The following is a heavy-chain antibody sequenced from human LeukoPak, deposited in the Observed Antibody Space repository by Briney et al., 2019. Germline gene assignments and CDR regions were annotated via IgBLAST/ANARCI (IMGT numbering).Heavy chain of an antibody. CDR1: GYTFTNYY. CDR2: INPGGGNT. D-gene: IGHD3-10*01. V-gene: IGHV1-46*01. CDR3: ATVGYYYGSGSYSFAFDI. J-gene: IGHJ3*02. Sequence: ASVKVSCKASGYTFTNYYIHWVRQAPGQGLEWMGLINPGGGNTNYAQNFQGRVTMTRDTSASTVYMELSSLRSEDTAVYYCATVGYYYGSGSYSFAFDIWGQGTMVTVSS.